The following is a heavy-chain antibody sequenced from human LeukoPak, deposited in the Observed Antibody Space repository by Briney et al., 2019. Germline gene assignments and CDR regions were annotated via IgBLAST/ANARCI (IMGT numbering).Heavy chain of an antibody. Sequence: SETLSLTCAVYGGSFSGYYWSWIRQPPGKGLEWIGTVSYSGSSYYNPSLESRVTISVDTSKNQFSLKLSSVTAADTAVYYCARGKGWFDPWGQGTLVTVSS. J-gene: IGHJ5*02. CDR2: VSYSGSS. V-gene: IGHV4-34*01. CDR3: ARGKGWFDP. CDR1: GGSFSGYY.